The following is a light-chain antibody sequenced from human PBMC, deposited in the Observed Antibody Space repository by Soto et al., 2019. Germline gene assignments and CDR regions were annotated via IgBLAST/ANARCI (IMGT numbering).Light chain of an antibody. CDR2: WAP. CDR1: QSVLYSSNNKNY. Sequence: DIVMTQSPDSLAVSLGERATINCKSSQSVLYSSNNKNYLAWYQQKPGQPPKLLIYWAPTRESGVPDRFSGSGSGTDSTLTISSLQAEDVAVYYYQQYYSTPPYTFGQGTKLEIK. CDR3: QQYYSTPPYT. V-gene: IGKV4-1*01. J-gene: IGKJ2*01.